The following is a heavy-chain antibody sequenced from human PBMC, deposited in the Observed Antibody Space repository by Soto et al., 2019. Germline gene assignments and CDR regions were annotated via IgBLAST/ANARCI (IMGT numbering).Heavy chain of an antibody. J-gene: IGHJ3*02. Sequence: QVQLQESGPGLVKPSETQSLTCTVSGGSISTYCWNWIRQSPGKGLEWDGYIDYSGSTNYNPSLQRRVTISVDMSKNHFSLKLSSVTAADTAVYYCARGRRSSGRRDAVDIWGQGTMVTVSS. D-gene: IGHD1-26*01. CDR1: GGSISTYC. CDR2: IDYSGST. CDR3: ARGRRSSGRRDAVDI. V-gene: IGHV4-59*01.